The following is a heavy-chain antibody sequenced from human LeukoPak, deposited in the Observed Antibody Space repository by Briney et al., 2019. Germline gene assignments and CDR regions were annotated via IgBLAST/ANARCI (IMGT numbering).Heavy chain of an antibody. CDR1: EFTFSSYT. CDR3: ARGYESSAYFFDY. CDR2: ISTSGSTM. D-gene: IGHD3-22*01. V-gene: IGHV3-48*01. J-gene: IGHJ4*02. Sequence: GSLRLSCAASEFTFSSYTMNWVRQAPGKGLEWVSYISTSGSTMSYADSVKGRFAISRDNAKNSLYLQMNSLRAEDTAVYYCARGYESSAYFFDYWGQGTLVTVSS.